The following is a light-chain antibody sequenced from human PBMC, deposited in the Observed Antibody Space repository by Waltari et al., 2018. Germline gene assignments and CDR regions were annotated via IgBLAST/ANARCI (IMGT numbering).Light chain of an antibody. Sequence: QYALIHPRAVSRSPGQSVIISCTGASSYVGAYDYVFWYQQHPGKAPTLIIYDVNNRPSGVPDRFSGSKSGNTASLTISGLQAEDEADYYCCSYAGNYANYVFGTGTKLT. CDR1: SSYVGAYDY. V-gene: IGLV2-11*01. CDR3: CSYAGNYANYV. CDR2: DVN. J-gene: IGLJ1*01.